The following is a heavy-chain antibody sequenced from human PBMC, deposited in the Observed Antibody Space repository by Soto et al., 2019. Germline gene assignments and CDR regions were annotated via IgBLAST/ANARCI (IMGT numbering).Heavy chain of an antibody. CDR1: GFTFSSYA. D-gene: IGHD2-8*02. V-gene: IGHV3-23*01. Sequence: PGGSLRLSCAASGFTFSSYAMSWVRQAPGKGLEWVSAISGSGGSTYYADSVKGRFTISRDRSKNTVFLQMISLTAGDTAVYYCAKATATGGGAFDICGQGTMVTVSS. CDR3: AKATATGGGAFDI. CDR2: ISGSGGST. J-gene: IGHJ3*02.